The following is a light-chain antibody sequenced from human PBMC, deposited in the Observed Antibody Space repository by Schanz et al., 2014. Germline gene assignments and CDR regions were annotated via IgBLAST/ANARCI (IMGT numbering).Light chain of an antibody. CDR3: QHYYSLPLT. CDR2: AAS. CDR1: QSVSNN. V-gene: IGKV3-15*01. J-gene: IGKJ4*01. Sequence: EIVLTQSPGTLSLSPGERATLSCRASQSVSNNLAWYQQKPGQAPRLLISAASTRATAIPARFSGSGSGTDFTLTISSLQAEDVAIYYCQHYYSLPLTFGGGTKVELK.